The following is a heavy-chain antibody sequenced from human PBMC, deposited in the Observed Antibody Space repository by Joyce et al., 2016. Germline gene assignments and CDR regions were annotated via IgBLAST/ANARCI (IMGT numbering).Heavy chain of an antibody. D-gene: IGHD3-10*01. V-gene: IGHV1-8*01. CDR3: TRPLASFFSSGSLSFDS. J-gene: IGHJ4*02. CDR1: GNTFTSFD. Sequence: QVQLVQSGAEVKKPGASVKVSCKDSGNTFTSFDLNWVRQASGQGLEWMGWMNTNSGTTGYAQSFQGRVTMTWNTSISTAYMELSRLTSDDTAVYYCTRPLASFFSSGSLSFDSWGQGTPVTVSS. CDR2: MNTNSGTT.